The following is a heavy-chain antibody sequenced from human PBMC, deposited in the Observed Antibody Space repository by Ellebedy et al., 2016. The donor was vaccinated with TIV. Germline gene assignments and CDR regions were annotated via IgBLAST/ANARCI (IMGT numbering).Heavy chain of an antibody. CDR3: GRGGMTKDY. CDR2: IKGDGSEK. J-gene: IGHJ4*02. D-gene: IGHD1-14*01. V-gene: IGHV3-7*03. CDR1: GFSFSNYW. Sequence: PGGSLRLSCAASGFSFSNYWMSWVRQAPGKGLEWVANIKGDGSEKKYVSSVKGRFTVSRDNAKNSLYLQMHTLRAEDTAVYYCGRGGMTKDYWGQGTLVSVSS.